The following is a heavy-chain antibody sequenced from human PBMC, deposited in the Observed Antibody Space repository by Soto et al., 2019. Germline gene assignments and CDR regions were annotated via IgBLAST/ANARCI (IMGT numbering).Heavy chain of an antibody. Sequence: QVQLQQWGAGLLKPSETLSLTCAVYDGSSNNYYWSWIRQPPRKGLEWIGEINHSGSTNYNASLKSRVTISEDTSKKQFSLELRFVTAADTAVYYCARGGLIRGVLYYWGQGTLVTVSS. V-gene: IGHV4-34*01. CDR3: ARGGLIRGVLYY. CDR2: INHSGST. J-gene: IGHJ4*02. D-gene: IGHD3-10*01. CDR1: DGSSNNYY.